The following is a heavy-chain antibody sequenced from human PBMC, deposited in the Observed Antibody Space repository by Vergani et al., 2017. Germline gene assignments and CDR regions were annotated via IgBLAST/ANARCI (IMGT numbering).Heavy chain of an antibody. V-gene: IGHV3-23*04. J-gene: IGHJ6*02. CDR2: ISGSGGST. D-gene: IGHD2-2*01. CDR1: GFTFSSYA. CDR3: AKEGCTSCLFYYYGMDV. Sequence: EVQLVESGGGIVKPGGSLRLSCVASGFTFSSYAMSWVRQAPGKGLEWVSAISGSGGSTYYADSVKGRFTISRDNFKNTLYLQVNSLRAEDTAVYYCAKEGCTSCLFYYYGMDVWGQGTTVTVSS.